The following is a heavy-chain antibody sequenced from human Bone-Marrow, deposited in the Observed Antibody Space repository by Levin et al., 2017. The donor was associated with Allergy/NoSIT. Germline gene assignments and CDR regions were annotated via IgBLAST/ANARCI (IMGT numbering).Heavy chain of an antibody. V-gene: IGHV4-39*01. Sequence: SQTLSLTCTVSGGSISSSSYYWGWIRQPPGKGLEWIGSIYYSGSTYYNPSLKSRVTISVDTSKNQFSLKLSSVTAADTAVYYCARQLRYFDWLFSFVHYMDVWGKGTTVTVSS. CDR1: GGSISSSSYY. J-gene: IGHJ6*03. CDR2: IYYSGST. CDR3: ARQLRYFDWLFSFVHYMDV. D-gene: IGHD3-9*01.